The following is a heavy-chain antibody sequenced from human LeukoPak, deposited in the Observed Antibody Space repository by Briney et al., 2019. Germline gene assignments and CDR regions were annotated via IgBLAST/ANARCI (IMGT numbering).Heavy chain of an antibody. CDR1: GYGFSSYW. D-gene: IGHD6-13*01. CDR3: ARRPAGRAGFDL. CDR2: IFPHDSDT. V-gene: IGHV5-51*01. J-gene: IGHJ3*01. Sequence: GASLQISCQGSGYGFSSYWIGWVRQMPGKGLEWMGVIFPHDSDTTYSPSFQGQIFFSADRSINTAYLQWHSLKASDTAIYYCARRPAGRAGFDLWGQGTLVIVSA.